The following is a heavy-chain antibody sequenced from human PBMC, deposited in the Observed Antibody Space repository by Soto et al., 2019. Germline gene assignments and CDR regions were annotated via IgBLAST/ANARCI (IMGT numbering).Heavy chain of an antibody. CDR2: IIPIFGTA. J-gene: IGHJ4*02. CDR3: AREGYVAAAGHFDY. CDR1: GGTFSSYA. Sequence: SVKVSCKASGGTFSSYAISWVRQAPGQGLEWMGGIIPIFGTANYAQKFQGRVTITADESTSTAYMELSSLGSEDTAVYYCAREGYVAAAGHFDYWGQGTLVTVSS. D-gene: IGHD6-13*01. V-gene: IGHV1-69*13.